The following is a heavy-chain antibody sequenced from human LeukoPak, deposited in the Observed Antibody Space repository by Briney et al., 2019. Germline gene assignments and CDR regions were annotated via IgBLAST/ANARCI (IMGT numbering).Heavy chain of an antibody. D-gene: IGHD6-19*01. Sequence: PGGSLRLSCVVSGFTVSSNYMTWVRQAPGKGLEWVSVISGSDGSTYYADSVKGRFTISRDNSKNTLYLQMNSLRAEDTAVFYCAKPRGEEWLVGLYDAFDIWGQGTMVTVSS. J-gene: IGHJ3*02. V-gene: IGHV3-23*01. CDR1: GFTVSSNY. CDR2: ISGSDGST. CDR3: AKPRGEEWLVGLYDAFDI.